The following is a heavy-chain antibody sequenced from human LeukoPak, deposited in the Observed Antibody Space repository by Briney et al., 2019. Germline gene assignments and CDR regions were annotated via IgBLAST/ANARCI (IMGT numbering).Heavy chain of an antibody. CDR2: INSDDSST. CDR1: GFTFSNYW. CDR3: ARDPHGYWWFDP. V-gene: IGHV3-74*01. Sequence: PGGSLRLSCAASGFTFSNYWMHWVRQAPGKGLVWVSRINSDDSSTSYADSVKGRFTISRDNAKNTLYLQMNSLRAEDTAVYYCARDPHGYWWFDPWGQGTLVTASS. D-gene: IGHD5-18*01. J-gene: IGHJ5*02.